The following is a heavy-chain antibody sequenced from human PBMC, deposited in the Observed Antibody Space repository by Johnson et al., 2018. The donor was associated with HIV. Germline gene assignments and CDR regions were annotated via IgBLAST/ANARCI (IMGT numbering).Heavy chain of an antibody. V-gene: IGHV3-7*05. Sequence: MQLVESGGGLVQPGGSLRLSCAASGFIFSSYWMTWVRQAPGKGLEWLANIREDGSDKYYAGSVKGLFTISRDNAKNSLYLQMNNLRGEDTAVYYCVRDHQPWGQGTMVTVSS. CDR2: IREDGSDK. D-gene: IGHD2-2*01. CDR1: GFIFSSYW. CDR3: VRDHQP. J-gene: IGHJ3*01.